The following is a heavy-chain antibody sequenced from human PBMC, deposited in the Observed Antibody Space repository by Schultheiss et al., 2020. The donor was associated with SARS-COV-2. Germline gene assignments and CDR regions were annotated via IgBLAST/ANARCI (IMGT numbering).Heavy chain of an antibody. Sequence: GSLRLSCAASGFTFSSYAMSWVRQAPGKGLEWIGEINHSGNTICNPSLRGRVTMSVDTSKNQFSLRVRSVTAADTAVYHCARGRNHGYSNHGGFDYWGQGALVTVSS. J-gene: IGHJ4*02. CDR1: GFTFSSYA. CDR2: INHSGNT. CDR3: ARGRNHGYSNHGGFDY. V-gene: IGHV4-34*01. D-gene: IGHD5-24*01.